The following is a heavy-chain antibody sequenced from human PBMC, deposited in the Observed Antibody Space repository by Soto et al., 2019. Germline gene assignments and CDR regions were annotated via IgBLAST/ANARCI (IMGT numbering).Heavy chain of an antibody. V-gene: IGHV3-33*01. Sequence: SGGGVVQPGRSLRLSCAASGFTFSSYGMHWVRQAPGKGLQWVAVTWHDESNKYYEESVKGRLTVSRDNSKNTLYLQINSRRAEDTAVDYCARDTSPRGTNCCYHFAYLGYGTL. CDR2: TWHDESNK. D-gene: IGHD2-2*01. CDR1: GFTFSSYG. J-gene: IGHJ4*01. CDR3: ARDTSPRGTNCCYHFAY.